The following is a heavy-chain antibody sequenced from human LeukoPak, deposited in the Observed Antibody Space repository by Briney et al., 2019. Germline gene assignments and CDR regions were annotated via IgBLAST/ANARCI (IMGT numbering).Heavy chain of an antibody. Sequence: KPSETLSLTCTVSGYSISSGYYWGWIRQAPGKGLEWIGSIYHSGSTYYNPSLKSRVTISVDTSKNQFSLKLSSVTAADTAVYYCARNLRRFYYFDYWGQGTLVTVSS. CDR2: IYHSGST. D-gene: IGHD4-17*01. CDR3: ARNLRRFYYFDY. V-gene: IGHV4-38-2*02. CDR1: GYSISSGYY. J-gene: IGHJ4*02.